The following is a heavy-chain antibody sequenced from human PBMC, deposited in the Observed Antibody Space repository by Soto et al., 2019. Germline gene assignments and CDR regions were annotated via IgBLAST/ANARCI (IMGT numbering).Heavy chain of an antibody. J-gene: IGHJ4*02. CDR3: TSEGMEVAGTS. CDR2: ISHSGTST. Sequence: PGGSLRLSCAASGFAFSDFYMSWSRQAPGKGLEWVAYISHSGTSTYYAGSVKGRFTISRDNAKNSLYLQMSSLTADDTAVYYCTSEGMEVAGTSWGQGTLVTVSS. D-gene: IGHD6-19*01. V-gene: IGHV3-11*01. CDR1: GFAFSDFY.